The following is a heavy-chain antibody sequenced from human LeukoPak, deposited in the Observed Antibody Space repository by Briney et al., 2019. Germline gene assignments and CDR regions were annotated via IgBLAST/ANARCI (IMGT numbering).Heavy chain of an antibody. CDR1: GGSFSGYY. J-gene: IGHJ4*02. CDR2: INHSGST. V-gene: IGHV4-34*01. CDR3: ARGLPPLYCSSTSCYDPFDY. D-gene: IGHD2-2*01. Sequence: SETLSLTCAVYGGSFSGYYWSWIRQPPGKGLEWIGEINHSGSTNYNPSLKSRVTMSVDTSKNQFSLKLSSVTAADTAVYYCARGLPPLYCSSTSCYDPFDYWGQGTLVTVSS.